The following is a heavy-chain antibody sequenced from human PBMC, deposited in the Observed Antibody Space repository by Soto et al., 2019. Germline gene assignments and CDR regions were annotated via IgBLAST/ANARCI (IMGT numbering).Heavy chain of an antibody. CDR3: ARERRVLLWFGELLYPPYYYYGMDV. V-gene: IGHV3-33*08. CDR1: EFSFRSYW. D-gene: IGHD3-10*01. J-gene: IGHJ6*02. CDR2: IWYDGSNK. Sequence: PGGSLRLSCAASEFSFRSYWMTWVRQAPGKGLEWVAVIWYDGSNKYYADSVKGRFTISRDNSKNTLYLQMNSLRAEDTAVYYCARERRVLLWFGELLYPPYYYYGMDVWGQGTTVTVSS.